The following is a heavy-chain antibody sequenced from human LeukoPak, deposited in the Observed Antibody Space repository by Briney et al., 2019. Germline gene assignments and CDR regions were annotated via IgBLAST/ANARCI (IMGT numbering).Heavy chain of an antibody. V-gene: IGHV4-38-2*02. J-gene: IGHJ4*02. CDR1: GYSISSGYY. CDR2: IYHSGST. Sequence: SETLSLTCTVSGYSISSGYYWGWIRQPPGKGLEWIGTIYHSGSTYYNPSLKSRVTTSVDTSKNQFSLKLSSVTAADTAVYYGARGGSALGDYWGQGTLVTVSS. CDR3: ARGGSALGDY. D-gene: IGHD3-16*01.